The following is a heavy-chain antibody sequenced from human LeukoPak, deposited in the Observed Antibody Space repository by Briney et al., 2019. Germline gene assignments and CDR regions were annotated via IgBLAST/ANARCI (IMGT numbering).Heavy chain of an antibody. CDR3: ATYGSGSYYTPPLDY. Sequence: PGGSLRLSCAASGFTFSSYGMHWVRQAPGKGLEWVAFIRYDGSNKYYADSVKGRLTISRDNSKNTLYLQMNSLRAEDTAVYYCATYGSGSYYTPPLDYWGQGTLVTVSS. D-gene: IGHD3-10*01. V-gene: IGHV3-30*02. CDR1: GFTFSSYG. CDR2: IRYDGSNK. J-gene: IGHJ4*02.